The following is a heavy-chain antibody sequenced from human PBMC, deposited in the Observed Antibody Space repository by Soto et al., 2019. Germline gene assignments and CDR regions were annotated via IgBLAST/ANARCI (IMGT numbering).Heavy chain of an antibody. CDR2: MSYDGTKQ. J-gene: IGHJ4*02. D-gene: IGHD6-13*01. CDR3: AKEYGSTWIDH. Sequence: GGSLRLSCAASGFTFSGFSMNWVRQAPGKGLEWVAAMSYDGTKQYYVDSVKGRFTISRDNSRNTLFLQLNSLRDEDTAVYYCAKEYGSTWIDHWGQGTPVTVSS. V-gene: IGHV3-30*18. CDR1: GFTFSGFS.